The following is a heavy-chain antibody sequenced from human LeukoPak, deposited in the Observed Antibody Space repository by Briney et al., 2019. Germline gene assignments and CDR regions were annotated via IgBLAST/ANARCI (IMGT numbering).Heavy chain of an antibody. CDR1: GFPFSTNY. Sequence: PGGSLRLSCAVSGFPFSTNYMSGGRQAPGKGLEWVSVMYSGGSTYYADSVKGRFTISRDKSKNTLYLQMNSLRAEDTAVYYCAKDAHSSSSTGWGQGTLVTVSS. J-gene: IGHJ4*02. CDR2: MYSGGST. CDR3: AKDAHSSSSTG. D-gene: IGHD6-13*01. V-gene: IGHV3-53*01.